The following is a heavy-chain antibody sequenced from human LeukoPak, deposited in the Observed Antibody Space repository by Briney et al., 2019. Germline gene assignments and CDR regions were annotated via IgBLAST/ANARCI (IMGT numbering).Heavy chain of an antibody. CDR3: AGGYYYDSSGYYKSDY. V-gene: IGHV4-61*02. D-gene: IGHD3-22*01. CDR2: IYTSGST. Sequence: SETLSLTCTVSGGSLSSGSDYWSWVRQPAGRGLEWLGRIYTSGSTNYNPSLKSRVTISVDTSKNQFSLKLSSVTAADTAVYYCAGGYYYDSSGYYKSDYWGEGTLVTVSS. J-gene: IGHJ4*02. CDR1: GGSLSSGSDY.